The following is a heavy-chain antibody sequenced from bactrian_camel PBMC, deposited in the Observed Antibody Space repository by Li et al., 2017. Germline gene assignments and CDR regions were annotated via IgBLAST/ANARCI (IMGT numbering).Heavy chain of an antibody. D-gene: IGHD2*01. Sequence: VQLVESGGGSAQAGGSLRLSCAASGFTFSNYGMSWVRQAPGKGLEWVSEISSGGAGTDYADSVKGRFTISRDNAKNTLYLQLNSLKTEDTAMYYCAKCPLRGSYTDTFKYRGQGTQVTVS. J-gene: IGHJ4*01. V-gene: IGHV3S40*01. CDR2: ISSGGAGT. CDR1: GFTFSNYG. CDR3: AKCPLRGSYTDTFKY.